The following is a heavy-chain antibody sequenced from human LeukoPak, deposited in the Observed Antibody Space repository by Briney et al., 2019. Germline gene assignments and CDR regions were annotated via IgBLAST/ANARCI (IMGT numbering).Heavy chain of an antibody. Sequence: GESLKISCKGSGYRFTGYWIGWVRQMPGKGLEWMGIIYPGDSDTRYSPSFQGQVTISADKSISTAYLQWSSLKASDTAMYYCARQGWYYYDSSGYYQSYFDYWGQGTLVTVSS. V-gene: IGHV5-51*01. J-gene: IGHJ4*02. CDR1: GYRFTGYW. CDR3: ARQGWYYYDSSGYYQSYFDY. D-gene: IGHD3-22*01. CDR2: IYPGDSDT.